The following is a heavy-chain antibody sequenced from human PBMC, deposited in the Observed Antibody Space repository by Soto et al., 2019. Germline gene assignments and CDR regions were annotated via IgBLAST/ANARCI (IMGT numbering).Heavy chain of an antibody. Sequence: QGQLVQSGAEVKKPGASVKVSCKASGYTFSTYGVSWVRQAPGQGLEWMGWITVSNGNTNYIDNLQGRVTMTTDTPTTTAYMELWRLRSDDTAVYYCARSYSYGSYWYFDDWGQGTLVIVSS. J-gene: IGHJ4*02. V-gene: IGHV1-18*04. CDR1: GYTFSTYG. CDR2: ITVSNGNT. CDR3: ARSYSYGSYWYFDD. D-gene: IGHD5-18*01.